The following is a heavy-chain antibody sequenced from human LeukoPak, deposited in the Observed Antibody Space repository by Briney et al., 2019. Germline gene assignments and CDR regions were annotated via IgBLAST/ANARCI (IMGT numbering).Heavy chain of an antibody. J-gene: IGHJ4*02. V-gene: IGHV4-4*07. Sequence: PSETLSLTCSVSDDSITMYYWTWIRQPAGQGLEWIGRIYTSGSTNYNPSLKSRVTISVDTSKNQFSLKLSSVTAADTAVYYCAREGDDSSGYDFDYWGQGTLVTVSS. D-gene: IGHD3-22*01. CDR3: AREGDDSSGYDFDY. CDR1: DDSITMYY. CDR2: IYTSGST.